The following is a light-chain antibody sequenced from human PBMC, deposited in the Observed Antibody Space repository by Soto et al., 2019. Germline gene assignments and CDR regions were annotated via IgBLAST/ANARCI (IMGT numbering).Light chain of an antibody. CDR3: ISYTGSSTSYV. J-gene: IGLJ1*01. Sequence: QSVLTHPASVSRSPGDSITISFSGTMSYIGSYNYVACYQQFPVKTPKILIYGVSNRPSGVSSRFSGSKSGNTASLNISGLQAEDEADYYCISYTGSSTSYVFGSGTKVTVL. CDR1: MSYIGSYNY. CDR2: GVS. V-gene: IGLV2-14*01.